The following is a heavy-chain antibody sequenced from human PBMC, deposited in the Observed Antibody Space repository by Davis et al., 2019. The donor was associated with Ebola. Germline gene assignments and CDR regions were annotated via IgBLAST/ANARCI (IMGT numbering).Heavy chain of an antibody. CDR2: ISGSGDNT. CDR1: GFTFSSYG. D-gene: IGHD3-10*01. Sequence: PGGSLRLSCAASGFTFSSYGLSWVRQAPGKGLEWVSSISGSGDNTYYADSVKGRFSLSRDNSKKTLYLQMNNLRAEDTAVYYCATEGHIGDFDDWGQGTQVTVSS. J-gene: IGHJ4*02. CDR3: ATEGHIGDFDD. V-gene: IGHV3-23*01.